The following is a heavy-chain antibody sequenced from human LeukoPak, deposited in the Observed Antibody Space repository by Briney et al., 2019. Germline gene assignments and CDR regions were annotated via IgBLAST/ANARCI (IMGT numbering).Heavy chain of an antibody. CDR1: GFTFSNAW. V-gene: IGHV3-7*01. Sequence: GGSLRLSCAASGFTFSNAWMSWVRQAPGKGLEWVANIIKAGSDKYYVDSVKGRFSISRDNAKNSVYLQMSGLRVEDTAVYYCTRELWPADYWGQGILVTVSS. J-gene: IGHJ4*02. D-gene: IGHD3-16*01. CDR3: TRELWPADY. CDR2: IIKAGSDK.